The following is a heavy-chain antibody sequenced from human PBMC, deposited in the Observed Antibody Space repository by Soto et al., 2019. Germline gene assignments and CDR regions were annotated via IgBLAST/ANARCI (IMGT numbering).Heavy chain of an antibody. Sequence: QVQLQESGPGLVKPSGTLSLTCAVSGGSIRSNNWWSWVRQPPGKGLEWIGEIFHGGSTYYNPSLKARVTRSVDRSKTQFPLKLSSVTAADTAVYYCARVYSGSYSDSWGQGTLVTVSS. CDR2: IFHGGST. D-gene: IGHD1-26*01. J-gene: IGHJ4*02. V-gene: IGHV4-4*02. CDR1: GGSIRSNNW. CDR3: ARVYSGSYSDS.